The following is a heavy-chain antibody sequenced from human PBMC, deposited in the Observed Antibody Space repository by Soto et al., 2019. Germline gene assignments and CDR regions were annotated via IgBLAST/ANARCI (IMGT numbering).Heavy chain of an antibody. J-gene: IGHJ4*02. D-gene: IGHD3-22*01. CDR2: IYYSGST. CDR3: ESLLYYYHRKFDY. CDR1: GGSISSSSYY. V-gene: IGHV4-39*01. Sequence: SGTLSLTCTVSGGSISSSSYYWGWIRQPPGKGLEWIGSIYYSGSTYYNPSLKSRVTISVDTSKNQFSLKLSSVTAADTAVYYCESLLYYYHRKFDYWGQGTLVTGS.